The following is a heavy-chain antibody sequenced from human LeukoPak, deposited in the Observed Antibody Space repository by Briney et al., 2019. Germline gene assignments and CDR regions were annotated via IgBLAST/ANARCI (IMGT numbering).Heavy chain of an antibody. CDR2: ISGSGGGT. J-gene: IGHJ6*03. CDR1: GFTFSSYA. D-gene: IGHD3-10*01. CDR3: AKAVTMVQGVIIGSYYYYMDV. V-gene: IGHV3-23*01. Sequence: PGGSLRLSCAASGFTFSSYAMSWVRQAPGKGLEWVSAISGSGGGTYYADSVKGRFTISRDNSKNTLYLQMNSLRAEDTAVYYCAKAVTMVQGVIIGSYYYYMDVWGKGTTVTVSS.